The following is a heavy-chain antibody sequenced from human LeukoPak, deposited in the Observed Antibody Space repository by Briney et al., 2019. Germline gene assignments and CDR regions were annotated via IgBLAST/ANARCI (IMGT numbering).Heavy chain of an antibody. Sequence: PGGSLRLSCAASGFTFSSYEMNWVRQAPGKGLEWVSYISSSGSTIYYADSVKGRFTISRDNAKNSLYLQMNSLRAEDTAVYYCARMYGDYIRGRYFDFWGPGTLVTVSS. J-gene: IGHJ2*01. CDR2: ISSSGSTI. D-gene: IGHD4-17*01. V-gene: IGHV3-48*03. CDR1: GFTFSSYE. CDR3: ARMYGDYIRGRYFDF.